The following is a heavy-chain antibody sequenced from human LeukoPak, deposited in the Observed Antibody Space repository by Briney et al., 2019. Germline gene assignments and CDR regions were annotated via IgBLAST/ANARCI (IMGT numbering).Heavy chain of an antibody. CDR3: ARGAVVTPGHYFDY. CDR2: IIPIFGTA. Sequence: SVKVSCKASGGTFSSYAISWVRQAPGQGLEWMGGIIPIFGTASYGQKFQGRVTITADESTSTAYMELSSLRPEDTAVYYCARGAVVTPGHYFDYWGQGTLVTVSS. CDR1: GGTFSSYA. V-gene: IGHV1-69*13. J-gene: IGHJ4*02. D-gene: IGHD4-23*01.